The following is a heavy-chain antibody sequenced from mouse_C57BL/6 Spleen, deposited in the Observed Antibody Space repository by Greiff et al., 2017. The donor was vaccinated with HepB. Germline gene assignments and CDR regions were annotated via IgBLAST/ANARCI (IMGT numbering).Heavy chain of an antibody. CDR3: AREIYYGKGWYFDV. J-gene: IGHJ1*03. CDR2: ISDGGSYT. D-gene: IGHD2-1*01. CDR1: GFTFSSYA. Sequence: EMKLVESGGGLVKPGGSLKLSCAASGFTFSSYAMSWVRQTPEKRLEWVATISDGGSYTYYPDNVKGRFTISRDNAKNNLYLQMSHLKSEDTAMYYCAREIYYGKGWYFDVWGTGTTVTVSS. V-gene: IGHV5-4*01.